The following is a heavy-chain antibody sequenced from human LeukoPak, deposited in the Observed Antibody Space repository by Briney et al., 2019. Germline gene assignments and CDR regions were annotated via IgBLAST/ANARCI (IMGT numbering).Heavy chain of an antibody. D-gene: IGHD3-10*01. Sequence: ASVNVSCKASGYTFTGYYMHWVRQAPGQGLEWMGWINPNSGGTNYAQKFQGRVTMTRDTSISTAYMELSRLRSDDTAVYYCARGPYYGSGPFDYWGQGTLVTVSS. CDR2: INPNSGGT. V-gene: IGHV1-2*02. CDR3: ARGPYYGSGPFDY. CDR1: GYTFTGYY. J-gene: IGHJ4*02.